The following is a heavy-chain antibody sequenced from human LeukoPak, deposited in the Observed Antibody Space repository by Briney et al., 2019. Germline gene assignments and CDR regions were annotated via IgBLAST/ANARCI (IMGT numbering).Heavy chain of an antibody. V-gene: IGHV4-34*01. J-gene: IGHJ6*04. CDR1: GGSFSGYY. CDR2: INHSGST. D-gene: IGHD6-25*01. Sequence: SETLSLTCAVYGGSFSGYYWSWIRQPPGKGLEWIGEINHSGSTNYSPSLKSRVTISVDTSKNQFSLKLSSVTAADTAVYYCARGDIGGYDVWGKGTTVTVSS. CDR3: ARGDIGGYDV.